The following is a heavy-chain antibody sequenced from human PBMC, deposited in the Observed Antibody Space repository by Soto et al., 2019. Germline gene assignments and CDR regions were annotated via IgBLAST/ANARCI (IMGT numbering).Heavy chain of an antibody. Sequence: SETLSLTCTVSGGSISNYFWSWIRQSPTKGLEWIGYIYYNGNTNYNPSLKNRVTISVDMSKNQFSLKLSSVTAADTAVYYCASVRGGYYYAMDVWGQGTTVTVSS. J-gene: IGHJ6*02. CDR3: ASVRGGYYYAMDV. CDR1: GGSISNYF. D-gene: IGHD3-10*02. V-gene: IGHV4-59*12. CDR2: IYYNGNT.